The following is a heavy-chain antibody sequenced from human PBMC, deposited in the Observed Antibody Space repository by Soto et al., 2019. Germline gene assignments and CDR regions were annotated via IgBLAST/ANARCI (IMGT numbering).Heavy chain of an antibody. V-gene: IGHV3-11*01. J-gene: IGHJ4*02. Sequence: GGSLRLSCAASGFTFSDYYMSWIRQAPGKGLEWVSYISSSGSTIYYADFGKGRFTISRENAKNSLYLQMNSLRAEDTAVYYCARESYYGSGSIDYWGQGTLVTVSS. D-gene: IGHD3-10*01. CDR1: GFTFSDYY. CDR3: ARESYYGSGSIDY. CDR2: ISSSGSTI.